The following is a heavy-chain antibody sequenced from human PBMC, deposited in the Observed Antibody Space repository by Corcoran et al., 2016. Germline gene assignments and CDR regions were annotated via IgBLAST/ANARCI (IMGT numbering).Heavy chain of an antibody. D-gene: IGHD6-13*01. V-gene: IGHV3-53*01. J-gene: IGHJ4*02. CDR2: IYSGGST. Sequence: EVQLVESGGGLIQPGGSLRLSCSASGFTVSSNYMSWVRQAPGKGLEWVSVIYSGGSTYYADSVKGRFTISRDNSKNTLYLQMNSLRAEDTAVYYCAREVAAAHFDYWGQGTLVTVSS. CDR3: AREVAAAHFDY. CDR1: GFTVSSNY.